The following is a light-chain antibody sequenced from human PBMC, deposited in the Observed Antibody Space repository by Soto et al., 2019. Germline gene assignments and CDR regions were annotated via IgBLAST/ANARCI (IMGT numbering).Light chain of an antibody. V-gene: IGKV1-17*03. Sequence: DIKMTHSASVISASVGDRVTSTCRASQGIRNFLAWFQQKAGKVPKRLICGASNLQSGVPSRFSGSGSGTDFTLTISRLEPEEFAVYYCQQYGSSGTVGKGTTVDIK. CDR1: QGIRNF. CDR2: GAS. J-gene: IGKJ1*01. CDR3: QQYGSSGT.